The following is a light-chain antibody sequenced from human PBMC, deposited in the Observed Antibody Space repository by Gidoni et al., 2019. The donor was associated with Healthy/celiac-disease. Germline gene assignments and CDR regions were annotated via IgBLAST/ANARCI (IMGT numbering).Light chain of an antibody. CDR1: KLGDKY. J-gene: IGLJ2*01. Sequence: SYELTQPPSVSVSPGQTASITCPGDKLGDKYACWYQQKPGQPPVLVIYQDSKRPSGIPERFSGSNSGNTATLTISGTQAMDEADYYCQAWDSSTAHVVFGGGTKLTVL. V-gene: IGLV3-1*01. CDR2: QDS. CDR3: QAWDSSTAHVV.